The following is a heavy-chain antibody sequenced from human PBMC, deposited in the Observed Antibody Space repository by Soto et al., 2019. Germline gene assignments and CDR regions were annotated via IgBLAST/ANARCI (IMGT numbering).Heavy chain of an antibody. Sequence: GGSLRLSCAASGFTFSSYTMNWVRQAQGKGLEWVSSISSSSSYIYYADSVKGRFTISGDNAKNSLYLQMNSLRAEDTAVYYCAIDPRRISRAKCDYWGQGTRVTVSS. J-gene: IGHJ4*02. CDR1: GFTFSSYT. CDR2: ISSSSSYI. CDR3: AIDPRRISRAKCDY. V-gene: IGHV3-21*01.